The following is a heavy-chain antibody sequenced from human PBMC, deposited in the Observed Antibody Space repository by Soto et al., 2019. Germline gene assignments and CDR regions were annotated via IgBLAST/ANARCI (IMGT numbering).Heavy chain of an antibody. Sequence: PVGSLRLSCASSVFTFGTYAMTCVRHSPGKGLEWVSYISDSGGDTYYADSVKGRFTFSRDNSKNTLYLQMNSLRVEDTAVYYCAKAPLIRGVVPAFAYGGQGNRVTVSS. J-gene: IGHJ4*02. CDR1: VFTFGTYA. V-gene: IGHV3-23*01. D-gene: IGHD3-10*01. CDR2: ISDSGGDT. CDR3: AKAPLIRGVVPAFAY.